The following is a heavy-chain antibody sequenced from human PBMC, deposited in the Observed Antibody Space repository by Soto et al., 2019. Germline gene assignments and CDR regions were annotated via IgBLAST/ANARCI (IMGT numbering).Heavy chain of an antibody. J-gene: IGHJ6*02. D-gene: IGHD3-10*01. CDR1: GGTFSSYA. CDR2: IIPIFGTA. Sequence: GASVKVSCKASGGTFSSYAISWVRQAPGQGLEWMGGIIPIFGTANYAQKFQGRVTITADESTSTAYMELSSLRSEDTAVYYCASGVRDGWFGELSNYYYGMDVWGQGTTVTVSS. CDR3: ASGVRDGWFGELSNYYYGMDV. V-gene: IGHV1-69*13.